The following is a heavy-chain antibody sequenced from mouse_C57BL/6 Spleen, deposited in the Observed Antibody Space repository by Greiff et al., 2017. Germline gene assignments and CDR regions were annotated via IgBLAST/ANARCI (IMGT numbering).Heavy chain of an antibody. Sequence: EVQGVESGGGLVQPGESLKLSCESNEYEFPSPDMSWVRKTPEKRLELVAAINSDGGSTYYPDTMERRFIISRDNTKKTLYLQMSSLRSEDTALYYRARQGGFGNYVPFAYWGQGTLVTVSA. J-gene: IGHJ3*01. CDR1: EYEFPSPD. V-gene: IGHV5-2*01. D-gene: IGHD2-1*01. CDR2: INSDGGST. CDR3: ARQGGFGNYVPFAY.